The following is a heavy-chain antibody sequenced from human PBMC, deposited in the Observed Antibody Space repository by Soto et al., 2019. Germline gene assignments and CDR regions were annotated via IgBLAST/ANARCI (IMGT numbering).Heavy chain of an antibody. J-gene: IGHJ6*02. CDR1: GFTFSSYA. Sequence: GGSLRLSCAASGFTFSSYAMSWVRQAPGKGLEWVSAISGSGGSTYYADSVKGRFTISRDNSKNTLYLQMNSLRAEDTAVYYCAKVGHILTVGDGMDVWGQGTTVTVSS. V-gene: IGHV3-23*01. CDR3: AKVGHILTVGDGMDV. D-gene: IGHD3-9*01. CDR2: ISGSGGST.